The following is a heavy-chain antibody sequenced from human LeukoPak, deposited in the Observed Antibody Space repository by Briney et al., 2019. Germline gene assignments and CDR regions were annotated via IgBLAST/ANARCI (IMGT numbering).Heavy chain of an antibody. D-gene: IGHD3-22*01. CDR2: ISAYNAYT. CDR1: GYTFSTHW. V-gene: IGHV1-18*04. J-gene: IGHJ4*02. CDR3: ARDVLHRIHYDSSAYYPGSSY. Sequence: ASVKVSCKTSGYTFSTHWMHWVRQAPGQGLEWMGWISAYNAYTYYAQKLQGRVTMTTDTSTSTAYMELRSLRSDATAVYYCARDVLHRIHYDSSAYYPGSSYWGQGTLVTVSS.